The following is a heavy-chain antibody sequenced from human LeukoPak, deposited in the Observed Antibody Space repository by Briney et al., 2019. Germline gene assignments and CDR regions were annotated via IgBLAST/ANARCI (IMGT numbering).Heavy chain of an antibody. J-gene: IGHJ5*02. CDR2: ISYDGSNK. Sequence: GRSLSLSCAASGFTFSSYAMHWVRPAPGKGLEWVAVISYDGSNKYYADSVKGRFTISRDNAKNSLYLQMNSLRAEDTAVYYCASSSWWSGPPRFDPWGQGTLVTVSS. CDR1: GFTFSSYA. D-gene: IGHD3-3*01. V-gene: IGHV3-30-3*01. CDR3: ASSSWWSGPPRFDP.